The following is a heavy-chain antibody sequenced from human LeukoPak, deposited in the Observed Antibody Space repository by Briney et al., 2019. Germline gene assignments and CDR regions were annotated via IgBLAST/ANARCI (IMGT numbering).Heavy chain of an antibody. Sequence: SETLSLTCTVSNDSLTRYYWAWIRQPAGKGLEWIGRIFSSGSTNYNPSLKTRVTMSEDVSKNQFSLTLSSVTAADTAVYYCARGWYSSGWYVFDYWGQGTLVTVTS. CDR2: IFSSGST. CDR3: ARGWYSSGWYVFDY. V-gene: IGHV4-4*07. D-gene: IGHD6-19*01. J-gene: IGHJ4*02. CDR1: NDSLTRYY.